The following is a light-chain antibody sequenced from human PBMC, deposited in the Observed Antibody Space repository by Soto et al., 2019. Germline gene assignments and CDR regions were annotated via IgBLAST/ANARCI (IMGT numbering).Light chain of an antibody. CDR1: SSDVGGYNY. J-gene: IGLJ1*01. Sequence: LTQPASVSGSPGQSITISCTGTSSDVGGYNYVSWYQQHPGKAPKLMIYEVSNRPSGVSHRFSGSKSGNTASLTISGLQAEDEADYYCTSYTSNNSRVFGTGTKVTVL. V-gene: IGLV2-14*01. CDR2: EVS. CDR3: TSYTSNNSRV.